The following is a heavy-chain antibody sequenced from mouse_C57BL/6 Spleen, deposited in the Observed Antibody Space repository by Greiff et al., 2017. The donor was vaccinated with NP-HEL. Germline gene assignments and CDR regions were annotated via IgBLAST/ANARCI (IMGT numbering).Heavy chain of an antibody. Sequence: QVQLQPGAELVRPGTSVKLSCKASGYTFTSYWMHWVKQRPGQGLEWIGVIDPSDSYTNYNQKFKGKATLTVDTSSSTAYMQLSSLTAEDSAGYYCARGAAVVDYYAMDYWGQGTSVTVSS. D-gene: IGHD1-1*01. V-gene: IGHV1-59*01. J-gene: IGHJ4*01. CDR2: IDPSDSYT. CDR3: ARGAAVVDYYAMDY. CDR1: GYTFTSYW.